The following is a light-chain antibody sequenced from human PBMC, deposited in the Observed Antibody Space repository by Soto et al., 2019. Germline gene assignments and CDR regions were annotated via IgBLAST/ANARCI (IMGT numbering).Light chain of an antibody. V-gene: IGKV3-11*01. CDR2: DAS. CDR3: QQRSKWPPD. Sequence: IVLTQSPATLSFSPGERATLSCRASQSVSSYLAWYQQKPGQAPRLLIYDASNRATGIPARFSGSGSGTDFTLTISSLEPEDFAVYYCQQRSKWPPDFGHWRRLDIX. CDR1: QSVSSY. J-gene: IGKJ5*01.